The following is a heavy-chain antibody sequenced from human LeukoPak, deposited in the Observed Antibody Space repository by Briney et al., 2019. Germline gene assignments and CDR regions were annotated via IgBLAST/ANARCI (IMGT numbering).Heavy chain of an antibody. D-gene: IGHD4-17*01. CDR2: IYYSGST. Sequence: PSVTLSLTCTVSGGSISSYYWSWIRQPPGKGLEWIGYIYYSGSTNYNPSLKSRVTISVDTSKNQFSLKLSSVTAADTAVYYCARVRYGDCFDYWGQGTLVTVSS. J-gene: IGHJ4*02. CDR3: ARVRYGDCFDY. CDR1: GGSISSYY. V-gene: IGHV4-59*01.